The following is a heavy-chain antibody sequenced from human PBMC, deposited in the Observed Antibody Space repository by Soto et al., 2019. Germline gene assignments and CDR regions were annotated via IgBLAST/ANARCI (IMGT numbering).Heavy chain of an antibody. CDR3: AKVSGYDFWSGYYL. Sequence: LSSAASGVSFDNYVMPWVWKDTGKGLEWVSGISWNSGSIGYADSVKGRFTISRDNAKNSLYLQMNSLRAEDTALYYCAKVSGYDFWSGYYLWGQGTLVTVSS. D-gene: IGHD3-3*01. J-gene: IGHJ4*02. V-gene: IGHV3-9*01. CDR1: GVSFDNYV. CDR2: ISWNSGSI.